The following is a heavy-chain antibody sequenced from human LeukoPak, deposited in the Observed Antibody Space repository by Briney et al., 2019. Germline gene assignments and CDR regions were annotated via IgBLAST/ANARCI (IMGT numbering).Heavy chain of an antibody. V-gene: IGHV4-59*11. CDR3: TRGAGWYDY. D-gene: IGHD6-19*01. CDR2: IHYTGRT. J-gene: IGHJ4*02. Sequence: SETLSLTRAVSGGSISSHYWSWLRQPPGEGLKWIAYIHYTGRTNYNPSLKGRVTISVDTSNSQFSLNLNSVTAADTAVYYCTRGAGWYDYWGQGTLVTVSS. CDR1: GGSISSHY.